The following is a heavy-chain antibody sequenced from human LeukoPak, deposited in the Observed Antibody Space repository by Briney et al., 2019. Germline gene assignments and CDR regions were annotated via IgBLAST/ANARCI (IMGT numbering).Heavy chain of an antibody. J-gene: IGHJ3*02. CDR3: ARERDDDPFDI. Sequence: ASVKVSCKASGYTFTSCAMHWVRQAPGQRLEWMGWSNADNGNTKYSQELQGRVTITRDTAASTVYMDLSSLRPEDTAVYFCARERDDDPFDIWGQGTLVIVSS. CDR2: SNADNGNT. D-gene: IGHD1-1*01. V-gene: IGHV1-3*01. CDR1: GYTFTSCA.